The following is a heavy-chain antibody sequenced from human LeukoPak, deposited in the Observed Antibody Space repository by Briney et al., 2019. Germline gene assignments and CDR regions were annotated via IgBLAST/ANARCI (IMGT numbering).Heavy chain of an antibody. J-gene: IGHJ4*02. CDR3: AKDPTAMDVNDY. CDR2: FDPEDGET. V-gene: IGHV1-24*01. CDR1: GYTLTELS. D-gene: IGHD5-18*01. Sequence: ASVKVSCKVSGYTLTELSKHWVRQAPGKGLEWMGGFDPEDGETIYAQKFQGRVTMTEDTSTDTAYMELSSLRSEDTAVYYCAKDPTAMDVNDYWGQGTLVTVSS.